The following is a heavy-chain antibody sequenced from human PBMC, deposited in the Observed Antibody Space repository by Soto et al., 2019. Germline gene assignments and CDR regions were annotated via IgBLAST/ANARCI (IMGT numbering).Heavy chain of an antibody. J-gene: IGHJ3*02. Sequence: ASVKVSCKASGYTFTGYYMHWVRQAPGQGLEWMGWINPNSGGTNYAQKFQGWVTMTRDTSISTAYMELSRLRSDDTAVYYCARASYDLGSHDAFDIWGQGTMVTVSS. V-gene: IGHV1-2*04. CDR3: ARASYDLGSHDAFDI. CDR1: GYTFTGYY. CDR2: INPNSGGT. D-gene: IGHD3-3*01.